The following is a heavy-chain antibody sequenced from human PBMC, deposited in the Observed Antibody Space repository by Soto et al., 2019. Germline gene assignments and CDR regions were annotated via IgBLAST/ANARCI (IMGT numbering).Heavy chain of an antibody. V-gene: IGHV3-9*01. CDR1: GFTFDDYA. J-gene: IGHJ4*02. D-gene: IGHD3-9*01. CDR2: ISWNSGSI. CDR3: AKAALPFLTGYLYFDY. Sequence: EVQLVESGGGLVQPGRSLRLSCAASGFTFDDYAMHWVRQAPGKGLEWVSGISWNSGSIGYADSVKGRFTISRDNAKNSLYLQMNSLRAEDTALYYCAKAALPFLTGYLYFDYWGQGILVTVSA.